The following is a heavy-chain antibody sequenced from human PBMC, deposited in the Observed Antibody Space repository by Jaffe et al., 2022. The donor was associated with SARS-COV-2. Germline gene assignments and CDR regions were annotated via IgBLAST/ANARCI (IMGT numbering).Heavy chain of an antibody. D-gene: IGHD2-21*02. CDR3: GRGPTVVVTAHMPPFDY. CDR1: GFTFSTYW. Sequence: EVQLVESGGGLVQPGGSLRLSCAASGFTFSTYWMHWVRQAPGKGLVWVSRINDDGTTTNYADSVKGRFTISRDNAKNTLYLQMNSLRAEDTAVYYCGRGPTVVVTAHMPPFDYWGQGTLVTVSS. CDR2: INDDGTTT. J-gene: IGHJ4*02. V-gene: IGHV3-74*01.